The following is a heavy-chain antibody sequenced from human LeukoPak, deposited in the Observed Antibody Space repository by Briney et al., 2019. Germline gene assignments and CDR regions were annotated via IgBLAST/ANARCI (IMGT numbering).Heavy chain of an antibody. CDR2: ISGYNGHT. V-gene: IGHV1-18*01. J-gene: IGHJ4*02. Sequence: ASVKVSCKASGYTFPDYGISWVRQAPGQGLEWVGWISGYNGHTNYAQKFQGRVTMTTDTSTSTVYMELRTLRSDDTAVYYCARERRDGYNYWAYWGQGTLVTVSS. D-gene: IGHD5-24*01. CDR1: GYTFPDYG. CDR3: ARERRDGYNYWAY.